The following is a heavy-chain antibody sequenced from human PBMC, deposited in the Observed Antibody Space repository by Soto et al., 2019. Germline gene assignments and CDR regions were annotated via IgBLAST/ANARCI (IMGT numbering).Heavy chain of an antibody. CDR3: ARNGIVVVPAAQTSYYYYGMDV. CDR1: GYSFTSYW. V-gene: IGHV5-10-1*01. Sequence: GESLKISCKGSGYSFTSYWISWVRQMPGKGLEWMGRIDPSDSYTNYSPSFQGHVTISADKSISTAYLQWSSLKASDTAMYYCARNGIVVVPAAQTSYYYYGMDVRGQGTTVTVSS. D-gene: IGHD2-2*01. J-gene: IGHJ6*02. CDR2: IDPSDSYT.